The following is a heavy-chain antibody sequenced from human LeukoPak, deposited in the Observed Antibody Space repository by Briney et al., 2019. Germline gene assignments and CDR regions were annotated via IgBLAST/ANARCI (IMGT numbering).Heavy chain of an antibody. J-gene: IGHJ4*02. Sequence: ASVKVSCKAFGYTFTSYDINWVRQATGQGLEWMGWMNPNSGDTGYALRFQGRVTMTRSTSISTAYMELSSLRSEDTAVYYCARNVRDTGTFDYWGQGTLVTVSS. CDR1: GYTFTSYD. CDR2: MNPNSGDT. CDR3: ARNVRDTGTFDY. D-gene: IGHD5-18*01. V-gene: IGHV1-8*01.